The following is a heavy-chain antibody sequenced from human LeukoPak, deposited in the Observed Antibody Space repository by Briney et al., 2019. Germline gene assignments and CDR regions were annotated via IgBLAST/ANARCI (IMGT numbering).Heavy chain of an antibody. V-gene: IGHV3-53*01. CDR2: LYNTGNT. CDR1: GGSISSYY. D-gene: IGHD6-13*01. J-gene: IGHJ4*02. CDR3: ARLTADGRLYFVD. Sequence: ETLSLTCTVSGGSISSYYWSWVRQAPGKGLEWVSTLYNTGNTYYANSVKGRFSISRDNSKNTLFLQMNSLRAEDTAVYYCARLTADGRLYFVDWGPGTLVTVSS.